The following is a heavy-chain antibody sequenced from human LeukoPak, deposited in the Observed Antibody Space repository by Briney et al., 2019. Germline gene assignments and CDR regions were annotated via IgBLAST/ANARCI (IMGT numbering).Heavy chain of an antibody. V-gene: IGHV1-8*01. D-gene: IGHD3-22*01. J-gene: IGHJ6*03. Sequence: ASVKVSCKASGYTFTSYDINWVRQATGRGLEWMGWMNPNSGNTGYAQKFQGRVTMTRNTSISTAYMELSSLRSEDTAVYYCARGRPIRITMIVVVNYYYYMDVWGKGTTVTVSS. CDR2: MNPNSGNT. CDR1: GYTFTSYD. CDR3: ARGRPIRITMIVVVNYYYYMDV.